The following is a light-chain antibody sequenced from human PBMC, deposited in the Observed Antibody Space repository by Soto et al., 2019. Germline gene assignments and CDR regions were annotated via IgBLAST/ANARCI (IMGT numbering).Light chain of an antibody. Sequence: DIQMTQSPSTLSASVGDIVTITCRASQTISSWLAWYQQKPGKAPKLLIYAASTLESGVSSRFSGRGSGTEFTLAINSLQPEDFATYYCQQYKSYLRTFGQGTKVHI. CDR3: QQYKSYLRT. J-gene: IGKJ1*01. V-gene: IGKV1-5*01. CDR1: QTISSW. CDR2: AAS.